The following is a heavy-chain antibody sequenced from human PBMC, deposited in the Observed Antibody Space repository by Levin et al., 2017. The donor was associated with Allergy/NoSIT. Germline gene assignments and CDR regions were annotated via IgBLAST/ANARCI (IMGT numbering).Heavy chain of an antibody. CDR2: ISGSGGST. D-gene: IGHD3-22*01. J-gene: IGHJ4*02. Sequence: PGGSLRLSCAASGFTFSSYAMSWVRQAPGKGLEWVSAISGSGGSTYYADSVKGRFTISRDNSKNTLYLQMNSLRAEDTAVYYCAKHLRDSSGYYRYFDYWGQGTLVTVSS. CDR3: AKHLRDSSGYYRYFDY. V-gene: IGHV3-23*01. CDR1: GFTFSSYA.